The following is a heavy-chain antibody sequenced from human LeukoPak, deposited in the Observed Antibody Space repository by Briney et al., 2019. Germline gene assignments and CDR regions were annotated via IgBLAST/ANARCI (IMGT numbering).Heavy chain of an antibody. CDR2: ISHDEKKK. V-gene: IGHV3-30*04. CDR1: GFTFSNYG. Sequence: PGGSLRLSCAASGFTFSNYGIHWVRQAPGKGLEWVALISHDEKKKYYADSVKGRFTISRDNSKNTLYLQMNSLKVEDTAVYYCATLVPTDMPADDYWGQGTLVTVSS. D-gene: IGHD2-2*01. J-gene: IGHJ4*02. CDR3: ATLVPTDMPADDY.